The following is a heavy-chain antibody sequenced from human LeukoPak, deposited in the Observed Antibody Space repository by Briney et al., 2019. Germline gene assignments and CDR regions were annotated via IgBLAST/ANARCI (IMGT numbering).Heavy chain of an antibody. D-gene: IGHD4-4*01. CDR1: GFTFSSYG. J-gene: IGHJ4*02. CDR3: AKADRYSNYAITFDY. Sequence: GGSLRLSCAASGFTFSSYGMHWVRQAPGKGLEWVAGISYDGSNKYYADSVKGRFAISRDNSKNTLYLQMNSLRAEDTAVYYCAKADRYSNYAITFDYWGQGTLVTVSS. V-gene: IGHV3-30*18. CDR2: ISYDGSNK.